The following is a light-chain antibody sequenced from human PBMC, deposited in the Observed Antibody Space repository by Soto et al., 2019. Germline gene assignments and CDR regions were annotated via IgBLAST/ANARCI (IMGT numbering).Light chain of an antibody. CDR3: SSYTSSSIDYV. V-gene: IGLV2-14*01. CDR1: SSDVGGYNY. J-gene: IGLJ1*01. CDR2: EVS. Sequence: QSALTQPASVSGSPGQSITISCTGTSSDVGGYNYVSWYQQHPGKAPKLMIYEVSNRPSGVSNRFSGSKSGNMASLTISGLPAEDEADYYCSSYTSSSIDYVFGTGTKLTVL.